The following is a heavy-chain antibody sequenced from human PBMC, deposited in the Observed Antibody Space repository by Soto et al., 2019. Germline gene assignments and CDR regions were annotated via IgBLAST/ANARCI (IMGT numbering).Heavy chain of an antibody. CDR1: GFTVSNNY. D-gene: IGHD3-10*01. J-gene: IGHJ4*02. CDR3: GRLRGGGGY. Sequence: EVQLVESGGGLIQPGGSLRLSCAVSGFTVSNNYMSWVRQAPGKGLEGVSVIYSGGYTAYGDSVKGRFTISRDNSKNTHYLKVNGLGAEVGDFFSGGRLRGGGGYWGQGTLVTVSS. V-gene: IGHV3-53*01. CDR2: IYSGGYT.